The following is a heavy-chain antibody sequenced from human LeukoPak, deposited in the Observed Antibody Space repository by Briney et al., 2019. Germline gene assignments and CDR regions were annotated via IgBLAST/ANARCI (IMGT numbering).Heavy chain of an antibody. CDR3: ARDVLVGATHYFDY. CDR1: VFTFDDYG. V-gene: IGHV3-20*04. J-gene: IGHJ4*02. Sequence: GGSLRLSCAASVFTFDDYGMSWVRQAPGKGLEWVSGINWNGGSTGYADSVKGRFTISRDNAKNSLYLQMNSLRAEDTALYYCARDVLVGATHYFDYWGQGTLVTVSS. CDR2: INWNGGST. D-gene: IGHD1-26*01.